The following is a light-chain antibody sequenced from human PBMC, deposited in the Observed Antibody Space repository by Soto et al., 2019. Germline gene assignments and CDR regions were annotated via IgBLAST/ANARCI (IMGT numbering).Light chain of an antibody. CDR1: QTILYSSNNKNY. J-gene: IGKJ2*03. V-gene: IGKV4-1*01. CDR3: QQYYSIPYS. Sequence: DIVMTQSPDSLAVSLGERATINCKSSQTILYSSNNKNYLSWFQLKPGQPPKLLIYWASTRVSGVPARFGGSGSGTDFTLTISSLQAEDVAVYYCQQYYSIPYSFGQGTKLEIK. CDR2: WAS.